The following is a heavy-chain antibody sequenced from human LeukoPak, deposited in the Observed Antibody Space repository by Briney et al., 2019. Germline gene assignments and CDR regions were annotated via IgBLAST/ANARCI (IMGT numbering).Heavy chain of an antibody. D-gene: IGHD4-17*01. CDR1: GGTFSSYA. V-gene: IGHV1-18*01. CDR3: ARDRGYGDDCFDY. J-gene: IGHJ4*02. CDR2: IGAYNGNT. Sequence: GASVKVSCKASGGTFSSYAISWVRQAPGQGLEWMGWIGAYNGNTNYAQKLQGRVTMTTDTSTSTAYMELRSLRSDDTAMYYCARDRGYGDDCFDYWGQGTLVTVSS.